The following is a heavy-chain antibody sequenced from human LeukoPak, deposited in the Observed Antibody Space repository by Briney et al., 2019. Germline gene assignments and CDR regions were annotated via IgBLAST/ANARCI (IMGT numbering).Heavy chain of an antibody. V-gene: IGHV4-4*07. CDR3: ARDPDSNYYDSSGYAHDAFDI. Sequence: SETLSLTCTVSGGSISSYYWSWIRQPAGKGLEWIGRIYSSGSINYNPSLKSRVTISVDTSKNQFSLKLSSVTAADTAVYYCARDPDSNYYDSSGYAHDAFDIWGQGTMVTVSS. CDR1: GGSISSYY. CDR2: IYSSGSI. J-gene: IGHJ3*02. D-gene: IGHD3-22*01.